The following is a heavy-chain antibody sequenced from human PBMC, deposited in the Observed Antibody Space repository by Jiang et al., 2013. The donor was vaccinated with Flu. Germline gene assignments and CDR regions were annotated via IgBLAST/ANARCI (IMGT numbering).Heavy chain of an antibody. J-gene: IGHJ4*02. D-gene: IGHD5-18*01. CDR2: ISSSSSYI. CDR3: ARELWRDVDTAMVTFVGATTAIDY. V-gene: IGHV3-21*01. Sequence: VQLVESGGGLVKPGGSLRLSCAASGFTFSSYSMNWVRQAPGKGLEWVSSISSSSSYIYYADSVKGRFTISRDNAKNSLYLQMNSLRAEDTAVYYCARELWRDVDTAMVTFVGATTAIDYWGQGTLVTVSS. CDR1: GFTFSSYS.